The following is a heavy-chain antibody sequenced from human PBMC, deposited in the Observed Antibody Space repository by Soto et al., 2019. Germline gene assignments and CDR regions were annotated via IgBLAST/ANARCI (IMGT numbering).Heavy chain of an antibody. CDR2: IIPIFGTA. V-gene: IGHV1-69*13. CDR1: GGTFSSYA. CDR3: AREAVSGRKGFDY. J-gene: IGHJ4*02. Sequence: ASVKVSCKASGGTFSSYAISWVRQAPGQGLEWMGGIIPIFGTANYAQKFQGRVTITADESTSTAYMELSSLRSEDTAVYYCAREAVSGRKGFDYWSQGTLVTVSS. D-gene: IGHD6-19*01.